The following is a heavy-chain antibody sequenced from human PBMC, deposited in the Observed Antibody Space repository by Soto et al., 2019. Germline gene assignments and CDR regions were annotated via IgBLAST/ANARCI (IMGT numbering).Heavy chain of an antibody. CDR3: ARAYQYDSSFGAFDI. V-gene: IGHV3-7*01. CDR1: EFTFRNYW. CDR2: IKQDGSEK. Sequence: PGGSLRLYCAASEFTFRNYWMTWVRQAPGKGLEWVANIKQDGSEKFYVDSVRGRFTISRDNADNSLFLQMNSLRAEDTAVYYCARAYQYDSSFGAFDIWGQGTMVTVSS. D-gene: IGHD3-22*01. J-gene: IGHJ3*02.